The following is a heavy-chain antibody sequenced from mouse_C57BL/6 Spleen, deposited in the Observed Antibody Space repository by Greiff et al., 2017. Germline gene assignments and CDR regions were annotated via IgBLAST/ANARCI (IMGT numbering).Heavy chain of an antibody. D-gene: IGHD1-2*01. CDR2: INPSNGGT. V-gene: IGHV1-53*01. CDR3: ARRLVYYAMDY. Sequence: QVQLQQPGTDLVKPGASVKLSCKASGYTFTSYWMPWVKQRPGQGLEWIGNINPSNGGTYYNEKFKSKATLTVDKSSSTAYMQLSSLTSEDTAVYYCARRLVYYAMDYWGQGTSVTVSS. J-gene: IGHJ4*01. CDR1: GYTFTSYW.